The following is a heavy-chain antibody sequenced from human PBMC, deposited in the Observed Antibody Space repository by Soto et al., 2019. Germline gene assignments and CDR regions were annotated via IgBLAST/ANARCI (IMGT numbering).Heavy chain of an antibody. CDR2: IIPLFGST. Sequence: QVQLVQSGAVLTTPGSSVKVSCKGSGGTFINSAITWVRQAPRQGLEWVGMIIPLFGSTNSAPKFRGRLTFTADTSTNTSFMELTRLRPNDTAVYYCATSSGLLGPYIAVPDYWGQGTQVTVSA. CDR3: ATSSGLLGPYIAVPDY. D-gene: IGHD5-12*01. J-gene: IGHJ4*02. V-gene: IGHV1-69*06. CDR1: GGTFINSA.